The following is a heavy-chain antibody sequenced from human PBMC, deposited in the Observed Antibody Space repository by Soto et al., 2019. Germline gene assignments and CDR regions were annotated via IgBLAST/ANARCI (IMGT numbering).Heavy chain of an antibody. V-gene: IGHV3-15*01. Sequence: EVQLVESGGGLVKPGGSLRLSCAASGFTFSNAWMSWVRQAPGKGLEWVGRIKSKTDGGTTDYAAPVKGRFTISRDDSKNTLYLQMNSLKTEDTAVYYCTTYNWNYLGDDAFDIWGQGTMVTVSS. CDR2: IKSKTDGGTT. CDR1: GFTFSNAW. D-gene: IGHD1-7*01. CDR3: TTYNWNYLGDDAFDI. J-gene: IGHJ3*02.